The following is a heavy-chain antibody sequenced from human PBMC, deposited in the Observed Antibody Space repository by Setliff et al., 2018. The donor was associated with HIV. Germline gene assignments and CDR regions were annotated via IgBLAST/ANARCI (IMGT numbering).Heavy chain of an antibody. J-gene: IGHJ5*02. V-gene: IGHV1-18*01. D-gene: IGHD6-19*01. CDR3: AKDIPGPAISSGRIKNWFDP. CDR1: GYTFTSYG. Sequence: ASVKVSCKASGYTFTSYGISWVRQAPGQGLEWMGWISAYNGNTNYAQKLQGRVTMTTDKSTSTAYMELRSLRSEDTAVYYCAKDIPGPAISSGRIKNWFDPWGEGTLVTVSS. CDR2: ISAYNGNT.